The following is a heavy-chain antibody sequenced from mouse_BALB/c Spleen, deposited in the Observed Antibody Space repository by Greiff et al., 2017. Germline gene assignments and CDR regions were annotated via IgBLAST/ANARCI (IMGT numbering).Heavy chain of an antibody. CDR3: ARSTVGRYFDV. J-gene: IGHJ1*01. CDR2: ISSGSSTS. V-gene: IGHV5-17*02. CDR1: GFTFSSFG. Sequence: EVQGVESGGGLVQPGGSRKLSCAASGFTFSSFGMHWVRQAPEKGLEWVAYISSGSSTSYYADTVKGRFTISRDNPKNTLFLQMTSLRSEDTAMYYCARSTVGRYFDVWGAGTTVTVSS. D-gene: IGHD4-1*01.